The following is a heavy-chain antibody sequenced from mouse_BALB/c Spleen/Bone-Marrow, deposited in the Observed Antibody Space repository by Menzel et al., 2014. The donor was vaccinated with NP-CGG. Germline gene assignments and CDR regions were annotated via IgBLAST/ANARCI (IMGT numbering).Heavy chain of an antibody. Sequence: VQPQQSGAELVKPGASVKLSCTASGFNIKDTYMHWVKQRPEQGLEWIGRIDPANGNTKYDPKFQGKATITADTSSNTAYLQLSSLTSEDTAVYYCARGYYDYDLDYWGQGTTLTVSS. D-gene: IGHD2-4*01. CDR3: ARGYYDYDLDY. CDR1: GFNIKDTY. V-gene: IGHV14-3*02. CDR2: IDPANGNT. J-gene: IGHJ2*01.